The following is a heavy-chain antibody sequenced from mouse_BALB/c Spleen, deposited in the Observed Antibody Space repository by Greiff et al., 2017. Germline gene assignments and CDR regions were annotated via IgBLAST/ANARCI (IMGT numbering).Heavy chain of an antibody. CDR1: GFNIKDTY. CDR3: ARDGSSSYWYFDV. Sequence: VQLKQSGAELVKPGASVKLSCTASGFNIKDTYMHWVKQRPEQGLEWIGRIDPANGNTKYDPKFQGKATITADTSSNTAYLQLSSLTSEDTAVYYCARDGSSSYWYFDVWGAGTTVTVSS. CDR2: IDPANGNT. J-gene: IGHJ1*01. V-gene: IGHV14-3*02. D-gene: IGHD1-1*01.